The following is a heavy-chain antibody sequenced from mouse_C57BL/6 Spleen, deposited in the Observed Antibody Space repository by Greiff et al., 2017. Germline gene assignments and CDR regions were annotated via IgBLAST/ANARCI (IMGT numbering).Heavy chain of an antibody. V-gene: IGHV2-9-1*01. CDR1: GFSLTSYA. CDR3: ARSFPYYYGSSYDWYFDV. D-gene: IGHD1-1*01. Sequence: VKLVESGPGLVAPSQSLSITCTVSGFSLTSYAISWVRQPPGKGLEWLGVIWTGGGTNYNSALKSRLSISKDNSKSQVFLKMNSLQTDDTARYYCARSFPYYYGSSYDWYFDVWGTGTTVTVSS. J-gene: IGHJ1*03. CDR2: IWTGGGT.